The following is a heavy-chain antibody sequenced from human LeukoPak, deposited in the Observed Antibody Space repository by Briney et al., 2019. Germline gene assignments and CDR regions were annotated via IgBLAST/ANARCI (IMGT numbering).Heavy chain of an antibody. CDR1: GDSINSSDYY. J-gene: IGHJ4*02. V-gene: IGHV4-39*01. Sequence: SETLSLTCTVFGDSINSSDYYWAWIRQPPGEGLEWIGTIYYSGSTYYKSSLKSRLTIYVDSSKNQFSLKMISVTAADTGVYYCARHGNWDPFDYWGQGALVTVSS. CDR2: IYYSGST. CDR3: ARHGNWDPFDY. D-gene: IGHD7-27*01.